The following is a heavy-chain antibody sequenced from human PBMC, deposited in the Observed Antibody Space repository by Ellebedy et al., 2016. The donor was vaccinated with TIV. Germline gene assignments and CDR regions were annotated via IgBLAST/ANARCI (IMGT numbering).Heavy chain of an antibody. V-gene: IGHV3-48*02. J-gene: IGHJ6*02. CDR3: ARVGYYYYYGMDV. Sequence: GESLKISCAASGFIFRSYSMNWVRQAPGKGLEWVSYISSSSSTIYYADSVKGRFTISRDNAKNSLYLQMNSLRDEDTAVYDCARVGYYYYYGMDVWGQGTTVTVSS. CDR1: GFIFRSYS. CDR2: ISSSSSTI. D-gene: IGHD2-15*01.